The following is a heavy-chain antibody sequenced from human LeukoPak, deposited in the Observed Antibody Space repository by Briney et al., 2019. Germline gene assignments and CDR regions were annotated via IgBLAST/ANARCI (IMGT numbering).Heavy chain of an antibody. D-gene: IGHD1-20*01. CDR2: IHYSGSA. V-gene: IGHV4-59*08. CDR3: AKHSNWNAGVDWFDP. CDR1: GGSNY. Sequence: SETLSLTCTVSGGSNYWSWIRQPPGKGLEWIAYIHYSGSANYNPSLKSRVTISIDTSKNQFSLKLNSVTAADTAVYYCAKHSNWNAGVDWFDPWGQGTLVTVSS. J-gene: IGHJ5*02.